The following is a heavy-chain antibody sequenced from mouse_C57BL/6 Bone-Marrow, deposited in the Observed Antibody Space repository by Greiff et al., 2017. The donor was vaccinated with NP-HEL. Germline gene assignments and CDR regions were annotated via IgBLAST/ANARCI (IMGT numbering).Heavy chain of an antibody. CDR2: IYPGSGST. Sequence: QVQLQQPGAELVKPGASVKMSCKASGYTFTSYWITWVKQRPGQGLEWIGDIYPGSGSTNYNEKFKSKATLTVDTSSSTAYMQLSSLTSEDSAVYYGARWGLRRRGFDYWGQGTTLTVSS. CDR3: ARWGLRRRGFDY. CDR1: GYTFTSYW. V-gene: IGHV1-55*01. D-gene: IGHD2-4*01. J-gene: IGHJ2*01.